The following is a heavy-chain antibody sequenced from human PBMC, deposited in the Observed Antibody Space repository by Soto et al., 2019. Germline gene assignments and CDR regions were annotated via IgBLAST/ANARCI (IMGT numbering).Heavy chain of an antibody. D-gene: IGHD3-16*01. CDR2: FSGSGDGT. CDR3: AKESYDYVWGSPTVPGTDY. V-gene: IGHV3-23*01. Sequence: PGGSLRLSCAASGFTFSNYAMSWVRQAPGKGLEWVSTFSGSGDGTYYADSVKGRFTISRDTSKNTLYLQMNSLRAEDTAVYYCAKESYDYVWGSPTVPGTDYWGQGPLVTVSS. J-gene: IGHJ4*02. CDR1: GFTFSNYA.